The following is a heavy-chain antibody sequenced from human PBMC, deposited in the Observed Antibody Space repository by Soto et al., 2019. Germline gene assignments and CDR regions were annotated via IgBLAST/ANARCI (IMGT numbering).Heavy chain of an antibody. Sequence: GGSLRLSCAASGFTFSSYSMNWVRQAPGKGLEWVSYISSSSSTIYYADSVKGRFTISRDNAKNSLYLQMNSLRAEDTAVYYRARDGKGAAYTHGPYYFDDWAQGALVTVSS. J-gene: IGHJ4*02. CDR1: GFTFSSYS. V-gene: IGHV3-48*01. CDR2: ISSSSSTI. D-gene: IGHD1-1*01. CDR3: ARDGKGAAYTHGPYYFDD.